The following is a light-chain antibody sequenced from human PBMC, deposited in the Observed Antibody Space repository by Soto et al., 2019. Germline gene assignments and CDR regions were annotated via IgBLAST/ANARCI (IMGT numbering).Light chain of an antibody. CDR2: DAS. CDR3: QQRSSWPLT. J-gene: IGKJ4*01. Sequence: EMVLTQSPATLSLSPGERATLSCRASQSVGSYFAWYKQKPGQAPRLLIYDASSRATGIPARFSGSGSGTDFTLTISGLEPEDFAVYCCQQRSSWPLTFGGGNMVEIK. V-gene: IGKV3-11*01. CDR1: QSVGSY.